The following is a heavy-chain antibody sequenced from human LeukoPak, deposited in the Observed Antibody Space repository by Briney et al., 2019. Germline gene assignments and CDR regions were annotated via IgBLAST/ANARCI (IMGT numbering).Heavy chain of an antibody. CDR2: INHSGST. V-gene: IGHV4-34*01. CDR3: ARGKSAITFGGVIVMTKPYYFDY. D-gene: IGHD3-16*02. J-gene: IGHJ4*02. Sequence: PSETLSLTCAVYGGSFSGYYWSWIRQPPGKGLEWIGEINHSGSTNYNPSLKSRVTISVDTSKNQFSLKLSSVTAADTAVYYCARGKSAITFGGVIVMTKPYYFDYWGQGTLVTVSS. CDR1: GGSFSGYY.